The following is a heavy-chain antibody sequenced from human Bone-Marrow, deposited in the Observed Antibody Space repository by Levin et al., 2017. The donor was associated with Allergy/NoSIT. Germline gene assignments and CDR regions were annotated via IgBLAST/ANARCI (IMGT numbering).Heavy chain of an antibody. CDR2: ISGSGGKNT. CDR3: AKDRGGLVDTVALDS. V-gene: IGHV3-23*01. Sequence: GGSLRLSCAASGFTFYYHAMSWVRQAPGKGLEWVSGISGSGGKNTHYADSLEGRFTISRDDSKNTLFLQMNSLRAEDTALYYCAKDRGGLVDTVALDSWGQGTPVTVSS. J-gene: IGHJ4*02. D-gene: IGHD5-18*01. CDR1: GFTFYYHA.